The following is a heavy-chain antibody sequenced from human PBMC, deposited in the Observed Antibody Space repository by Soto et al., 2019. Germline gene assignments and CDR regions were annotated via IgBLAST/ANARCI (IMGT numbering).Heavy chain of an antibody. V-gene: IGHV3-30-3*01. Sequence: GGSLRLSCAASGFTFSSYAMHWVRQAPGKGLEWVAVISYDGSNKYYADSVKGRFTISRDNSKNTLYLQMNSLRAEDTAVYYCARVLGGPDGAFDYWGQGTLVTVSS. J-gene: IGHJ4*02. CDR1: GFTFSSYA. D-gene: IGHD2-15*01. CDR2: ISYDGSNK. CDR3: ARVLGGPDGAFDY.